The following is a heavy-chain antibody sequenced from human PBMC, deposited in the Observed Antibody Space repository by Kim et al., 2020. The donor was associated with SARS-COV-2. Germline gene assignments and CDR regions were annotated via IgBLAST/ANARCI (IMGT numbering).Heavy chain of an antibody. D-gene: IGHD3-3*01. Sequence: GGSLRLSCAASGFTFGDYAMYWVRQAPGKGLEWVSGISWNSGSIGYADSVKGRFTISRDNAKNSLYLQMNSLRAEDTALYYCAKGNYDFWSGYYTPCDY. CDR3: AKGNYDFWSGYYTPCDY. J-gene: IGHJ4*01. CDR2: ISWNSGSI. V-gene: IGHV3-9*01. CDR1: GFTFGDYA.